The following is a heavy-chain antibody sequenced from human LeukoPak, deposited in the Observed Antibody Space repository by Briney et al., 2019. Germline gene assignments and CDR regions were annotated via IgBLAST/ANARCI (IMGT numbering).Heavy chain of an antibody. CDR2: ISYDSNYR. CDR1: GFTFSHYP. J-gene: IGHJ4*02. CDR3: ARDRRYYFDY. Sequence: GRSLRLSCAASGFTFSHYPMHWVRQAPGKGLEWLAVISYDSNYRYYADSVKGRFTISRGNSNNTLYLQIDSLRPEDTAMYVYARDRRYYFDYWGQGTLVTVSS. V-gene: IGHV3-30*01.